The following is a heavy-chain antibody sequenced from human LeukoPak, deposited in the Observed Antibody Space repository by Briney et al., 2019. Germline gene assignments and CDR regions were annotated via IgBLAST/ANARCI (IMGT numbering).Heavy chain of an antibody. V-gene: IGHV4-59*01. CDR1: GVSMSSYF. D-gene: IGHD1-14*01. J-gene: IGHJ4*02. CDR2: IYHSGSS. CDR3: ARYNPASARFDY. Sequence: SETLSLTCTVSGVSMSSYFWSWIRQPPGKGLEWIGYIYHSGSSHYNPSLKSRVTISVDTPKNQFSLKLSSVTAADTAVYYCARYNPASARFDYWGQGTLVTVSS.